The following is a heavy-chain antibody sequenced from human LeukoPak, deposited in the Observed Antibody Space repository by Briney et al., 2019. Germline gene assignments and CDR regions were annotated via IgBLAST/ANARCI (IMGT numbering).Heavy chain of an antibody. CDR3: AKPRIAVVPVAPFDY. CDR2: ISGSGGST. V-gene: IGHV3-23*01. CDR1: GFTFSSYA. D-gene: IGHD6-19*01. J-gene: IGHJ4*02. Sequence: PGGSLRLSCAASGFTFSSYAMSWARQAPGKGLEWVSAISGSGGSTYYADTVKGRFTISRDNSKNTLYLQMNSLRAEDTAVYYCAKPRIAVVPVAPFDYWGQGTLVTVSS.